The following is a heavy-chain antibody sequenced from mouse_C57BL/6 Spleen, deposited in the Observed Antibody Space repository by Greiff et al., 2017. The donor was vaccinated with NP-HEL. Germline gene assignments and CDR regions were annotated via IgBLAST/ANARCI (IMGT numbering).Heavy chain of an antibody. D-gene: IGHD1-1*01. Sequence: EVQLVESGGGLVKPGGSLKLSCAASGFTFSDYGMHWVRQAPEKGLEWVAYISSGSSTIYYADTVKGRFTISRDNAKNTLFLQMTSLRSEDTAMYYCATNPSYGSSLWYFDVWGTGTTVTVSS. CDR3: ATNPSYGSSLWYFDV. V-gene: IGHV5-17*01. CDR2: ISSGSSTI. CDR1: GFTFSDYG. J-gene: IGHJ1*03.